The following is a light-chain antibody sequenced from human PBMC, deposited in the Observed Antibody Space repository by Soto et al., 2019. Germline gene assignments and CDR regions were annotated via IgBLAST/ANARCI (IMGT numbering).Light chain of an antibody. CDR1: QSISTW. CDR3: QQYESFFPLT. Sequence: DIQMTQSPSTLSASVGDRVTITCRASQSISTWLAWYQQKPGIAPKLLIYRASRLESGVPSRFSGSGSETEFTLTISSLQPDDFATYHCQQYESFFPLTFGGGTKVDIK. J-gene: IGKJ4*01. CDR2: RAS. V-gene: IGKV1-5*03.